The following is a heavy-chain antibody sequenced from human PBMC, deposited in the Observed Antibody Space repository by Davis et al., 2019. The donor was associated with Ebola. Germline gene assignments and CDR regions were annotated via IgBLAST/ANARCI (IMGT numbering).Heavy chain of an antibody. J-gene: IGHJ6*04. Sequence: GESLKISCKGSGYDFTSSWIGWVRQMPGKGLEWMGTIYPDDSDARYSPSFQGQVTMSADKSTSTAYLQWSSLGASDTAIYFCARHAGGSAAAPGYYDGMDVWGKGTTVTVSS. CDR3: ARHAGGSAAAPGYYDGMDV. V-gene: IGHV5-51*01. CDR1: GYDFTSSW. D-gene: IGHD6-25*01. CDR2: IYPDDSDA.